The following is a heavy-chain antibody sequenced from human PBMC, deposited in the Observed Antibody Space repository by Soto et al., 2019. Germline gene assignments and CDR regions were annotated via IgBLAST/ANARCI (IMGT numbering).Heavy chain of an antibody. CDR3: ARVVATIEWGSFDY. J-gene: IGHJ4*02. CDR2: IYYSGST. V-gene: IGHV4-31*03. D-gene: IGHD5-12*01. Sequence: SETLSLTCTVSGGSISSGGYYWSWIRQHPGKGLEWIGYIYYSGSTYYNPSLKSRVTISVDTSKNQFSLKLSSVTAADTAVYYCARVVATIEWGSFDYWGQGTLVTVSS. CDR1: GGSISSGGYY.